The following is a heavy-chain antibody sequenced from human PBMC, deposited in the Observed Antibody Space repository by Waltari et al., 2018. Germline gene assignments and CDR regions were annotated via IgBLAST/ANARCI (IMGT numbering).Heavy chain of an antibody. J-gene: IGHJ4*01. Sequence: EVQLVESGGGLVQPGGSLRLSCAASGFTLNNYWMTWVRQAPGKGLECVANIRQDESEKDYVDSVKCRFTISRDNTKNSLYLQMNSLRAEDTAVYYCAASVGVAPNYWGHGTLVTVSS. CDR1: GFTLNNYW. D-gene: IGHD6-19*01. CDR2: IRQDESEK. CDR3: AASVGVAPNY. V-gene: IGHV3-7*01.